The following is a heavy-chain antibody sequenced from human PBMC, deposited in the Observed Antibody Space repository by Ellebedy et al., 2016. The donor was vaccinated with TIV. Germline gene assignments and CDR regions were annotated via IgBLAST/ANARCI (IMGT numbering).Heavy chain of an antibody. CDR2: ISGSGGST. D-gene: IGHD6-13*01. V-gene: IGHV3-23*01. CDR1: GFTFSNYA. CDR3: AMAPSGSRNFDF. J-gene: IGHJ4*02. Sequence: GESLKISXAASGFTFSNYALNWVRQAPGKGLEWVSVISGSGGSTNYADSVKGRFTISRDNAKNSLYLHMNSLKVEDTALYYCAMAPSGSRNFDFWGQGTLVTVSS.